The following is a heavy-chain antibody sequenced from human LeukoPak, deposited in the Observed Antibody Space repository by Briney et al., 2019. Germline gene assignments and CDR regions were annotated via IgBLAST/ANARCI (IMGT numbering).Heavy chain of an antibody. CDR2: IYSGGNT. D-gene: IGHD2-21*01. J-gene: IGHJ4*02. CDR3: ASSVRLVNFDY. V-gene: IGHV3-66*01. Sequence: PGGSLRLSCAASGFTVSSNYMSWVRQAPGKGLEWVSVIYSGGNTYYADSVKGRFTISRDTSKNTLYLQMNSPRAEDTAVYYCASSVRLVNFDYWGQGTLVTVSS. CDR1: GFTVSSNY.